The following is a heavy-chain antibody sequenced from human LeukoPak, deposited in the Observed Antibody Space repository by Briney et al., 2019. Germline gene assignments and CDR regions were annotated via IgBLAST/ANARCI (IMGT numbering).Heavy chain of an antibody. V-gene: IGHV3-7*01. CDR3: VREYVWGPDNPDY. Sequence: GGSLRLSCAASGFAFSNYWMSWVRQLPGKRLEWVGNINQGGSKKYYVDSLRGRFTISRDNAKNLLYLQLNSLRAEDTAIYYCVREYVWGPDNPDYWGQGTLVTVSS. CDR1: GFAFSNYW. CDR2: INQGGSKK. D-gene: IGHD3-16*01. J-gene: IGHJ4*02.